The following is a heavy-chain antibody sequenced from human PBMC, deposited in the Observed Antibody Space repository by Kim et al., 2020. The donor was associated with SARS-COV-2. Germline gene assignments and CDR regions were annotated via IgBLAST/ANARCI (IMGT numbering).Heavy chain of an antibody. CDR3: ARGARHLGQSSGWFGPQYYYYYKDL. V-gene: IGHV4-34*01. CDR2: MNYSGDT. D-gene: IGHD6-19*01. CDR1: VGSFNNHK. J-gene: IGHJ6*03. Sequence: SETLSLTCAVYVGSFNNHKWNWIRQPPGKGLEWIGEMNYSGDTSYNSSLQGRITLSIDTSKNQFSLKLTSVTAADTAVYYCARGARHLGQSSGWFGPQYYYYYKDLWGKGTTATGSS.